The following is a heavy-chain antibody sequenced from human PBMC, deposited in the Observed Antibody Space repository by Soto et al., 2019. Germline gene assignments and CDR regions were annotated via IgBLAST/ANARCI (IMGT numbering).Heavy chain of an antibody. Sequence: QVQLVQSGAEVKKPGSSVKVSCKASGGTFSSYAISWVRQAPGQGLEWMGGIIPIFGTANYAQKFQGRVTITADESTSTAYMELSSLRSEDTAVYYCARVMGAMATILGPPRFYGMDVWGQGTTVTVSS. CDR3: ARVMGAMATILGPPRFYGMDV. J-gene: IGHJ6*02. D-gene: IGHD5-12*01. CDR2: IIPIFGTA. CDR1: GGTFSSYA. V-gene: IGHV1-69*01.